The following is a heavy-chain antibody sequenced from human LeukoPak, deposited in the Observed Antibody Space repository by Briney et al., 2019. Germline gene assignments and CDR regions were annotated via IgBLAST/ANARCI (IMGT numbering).Heavy chain of an antibody. D-gene: IGHD2-15*01. Sequence: TGGSLRLFCAASGFTFSSYWMSWVRQAPGKGLEWVANIKQDGSEKYYVDSVKGRFTISRDNAKNSLYLQMNSLRAEDTAVYYCARDHPAAGGFFDYWGQGTLVTVSS. CDR3: ARDHPAAGGFFDY. CDR2: IKQDGSEK. CDR1: GFTFSSYW. V-gene: IGHV3-7*01. J-gene: IGHJ4*02.